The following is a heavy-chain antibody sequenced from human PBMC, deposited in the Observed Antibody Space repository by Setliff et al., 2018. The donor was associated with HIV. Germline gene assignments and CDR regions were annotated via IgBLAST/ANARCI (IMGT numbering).Heavy chain of an antibody. Sequence: LSLTCTVSGVSTSTSSYYWGWIRQPPGKGLEWIGYISYSGSTYYSPSLKSRVTISVDTSKNHFSLRLSSVTAADTAVYYCARVSYDYASYYMDVWGKGTTVTAP. CDR3: ARVSYDYASYYMDV. J-gene: IGHJ6*03. D-gene: IGHD3-16*01. V-gene: IGHV4-39*02. CDR2: ISYSGST. CDR1: GVSTSTSSYY.